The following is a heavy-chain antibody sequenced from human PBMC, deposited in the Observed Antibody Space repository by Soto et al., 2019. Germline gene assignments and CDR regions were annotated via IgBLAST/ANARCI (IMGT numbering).Heavy chain of an antibody. V-gene: IGHV4-59*08. CDR2: IYYSGST. J-gene: IGHJ3*02. D-gene: IGHD3-10*01. CDR3: ARVWGGAFDI. Sequence: SETLSLTCTVSGGSISSYYWSWIRQPPGKGLEWIGYIYYSGSTNYNPSLKSRVTISVDTSKNQFSLKLSSVTAAGTAVYYCARVWGGAFDIWGKGTMVTVSS. CDR1: GGSISSYY.